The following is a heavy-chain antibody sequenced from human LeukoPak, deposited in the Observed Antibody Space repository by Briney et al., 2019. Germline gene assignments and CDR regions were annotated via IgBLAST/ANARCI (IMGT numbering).Heavy chain of an antibody. Sequence: SVKVSCKASGGTFSSYTISWVRQAPGQALEWMGRIIPILGIANYAQKFQGRVTITADKSTSTAYMELSSLRSEDTAVYYCATRYSSGWYYFDYWGQGTLVTVSS. V-gene: IGHV1-69*02. CDR3: ATRYSSGWYYFDY. J-gene: IGHJ4*02. CDR1: GGTFSSYT. CDR2: IIPILGIA. D-gene: IGHD6-19*01.